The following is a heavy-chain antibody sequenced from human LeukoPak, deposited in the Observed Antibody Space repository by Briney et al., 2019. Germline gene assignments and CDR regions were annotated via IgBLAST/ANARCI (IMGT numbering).Heavy chain of an antibody. V-gene: IGHV1-2*02. CDR2: INPNSGAT. D-gene: IGHD5-18*01. CDR1: GYTFTGYY. J-gene: IGHJ4*02. CDR3: ARGTGEGYSYGRYFFDY. Sequence: ASVKVSCKASGYTFTGYYIHWVRQAPGQGLEWMGWINPNSGATNYAQKFQGRVTMTRDTSISTAYMILSSLTSDDTAVFYCARGTGEGYSYGRYFFDYWGQGTLVTVPS.